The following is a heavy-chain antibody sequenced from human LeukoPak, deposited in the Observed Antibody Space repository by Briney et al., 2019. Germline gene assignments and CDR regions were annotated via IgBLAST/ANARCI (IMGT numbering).Heavy chain of an antibody. CDR2: MNPNSGNT. CDR3: ARVITMVRGVLGY. D-gene: IGHD3-10*01. Sequence: ASVKVSCKDSGYTFTGYYMHWVRQAPGQGLEWMGWMNPNSGNTGYAQKFQGRVTMTRNTSISTAYMELSSLRSEDTAVYYCARVITMVRGVLGYWGQGTLVTVSS. V-gene: IGHV1-8*02. CDR1: GYTFTGYY. J-gene: IGHJ4*02.